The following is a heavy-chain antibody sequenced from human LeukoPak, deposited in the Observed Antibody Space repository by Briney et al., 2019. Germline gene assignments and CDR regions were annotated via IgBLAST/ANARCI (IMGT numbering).Heavy chain of an antibody. D-gene: IGHD7-27*01. CDR1: GFTFSSYA. J-gene: IGHJ4*02. CDR2: ISGSGGST. V-gene: IGHV3-23*01. CDR3: AKYYLPNWGSSPCYFDY. Sequence: PGGSLRLSCAASGFTFSSYAMSWVRQAPGKGLEWVSAISGSGGSTYYADSVKGRFTISRDNSKNTLYLQMNSLRAEDTAVYYCAKYYLPNWGSSPCYFDYWGQGTLVTVSS.